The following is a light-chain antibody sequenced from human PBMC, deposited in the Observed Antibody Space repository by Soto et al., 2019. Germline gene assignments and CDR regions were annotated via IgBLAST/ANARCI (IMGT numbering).Light chain of an antibody. CDR3: ISYKTDDTFV. J-gene: IGLJ1*01. CDR1: RSDNGASNS. CDR2: EAT. V-gene: IGLV2-14*01. Sequence: QSVLTQPASVSGSPGQSLTISCAGTRSDNGASNSVSWYQHLPGRSPTLIIYEATNRPSGVSERFSGSKAGDTASLTISGLQADDEAEYFCISYKTDDTFVFGSGTKVTVL.